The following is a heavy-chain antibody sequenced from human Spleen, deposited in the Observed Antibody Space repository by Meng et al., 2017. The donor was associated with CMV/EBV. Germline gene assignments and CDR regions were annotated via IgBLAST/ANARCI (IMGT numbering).Heavy chain of an antibody. V-gene: IGHV3-11*04. Sequence: GESLKISCAASGFMFSDYYMCWIRQAPGKGLEWVSYISNRGNTIYYADSVKGRFTISRDNAKNSLYLEMTSLRAEDAAVYYCASREYFSYYGVDVWGQGTTVTVSS. D-gene: IGHD3-10*01. J-gene: IGHJ6*02. CDR1: GFMFSDYY. CDR3: ASREYFSYYGVDV. CDR2: ISNRGNTI.